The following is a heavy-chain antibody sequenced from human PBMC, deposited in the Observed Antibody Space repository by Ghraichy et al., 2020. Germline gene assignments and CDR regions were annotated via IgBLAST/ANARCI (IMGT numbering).Heavy chain of an antibody. CDR2: ISRDSKYI. D-gene: IGHD6-19*01. V-gene: IGHV3-21*01. Sequence: GESLNISCAASGFSFGDCSMNWFRQAPGKGLEWVSAISRDSKYIYYADSLKGRFTISRDNAKNSLYLQMNSLGGEDTAVYYCARDSTGWSRDYWGQGTLVTVSS. CDR3: ARDSTGWSRDY. J-gene: IGHJ4*01. CDR1: GFSFGDCS.